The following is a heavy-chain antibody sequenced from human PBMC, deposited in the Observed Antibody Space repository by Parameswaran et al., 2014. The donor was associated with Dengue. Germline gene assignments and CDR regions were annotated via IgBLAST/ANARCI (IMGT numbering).Heavy chain of an antibody. CDR2: IIPILGIA. V-gene: IGHV1-69*02. CDR3: ATLTPYSSSPGEEYYFDY. Sequence: WVRQAPGQGLEWMGRIIPILGIANYAQKFQGRVTITADKSTSTAYMELSSLRSEDTAVYYCATLTPYSSSPGEEYYFDYWGQGTLVTVSS. D-gene: IGHD6-6*01. J-gene: IGHJ4*02.